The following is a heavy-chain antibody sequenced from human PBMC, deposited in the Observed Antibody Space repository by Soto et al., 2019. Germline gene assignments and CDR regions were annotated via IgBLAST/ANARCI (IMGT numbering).Heavy chain of an antibody. J-gene: IGHJ6*03. D-gene: IGHD1-20*01. Sequence: PGGSLRLSCAASGFNFRSYAMTWVRQAPGKGLEWVSAISGSGGSTYYGDSVKGRFTISRDNSKNTLYLQMNSLRAEDMAVYYGAERITVVGFYMDVWGKGTTVTVSS. V-gene: IGHV3-23*01. CDR3: AERITVVGFYMDV. CDR1: GFNFRSYA. CDR2: ISGSGGST.